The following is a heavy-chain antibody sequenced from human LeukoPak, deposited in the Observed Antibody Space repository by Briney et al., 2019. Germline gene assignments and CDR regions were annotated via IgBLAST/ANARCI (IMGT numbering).Heavy chain of an antibody. CDR2: IKVDGSER. CDR3: AKAGGRGYSGYDDY. Sequence: PGGSLRLSCAASDFSFRSYWMSWVRQSPGRGLEWVANIKVDGSERYYVDSVKGRFTISRDNAKNLLFLQMNSLRAEDSAVYYCAKAGGRGYSGYDDYWGQGTLVTVSS. V-gene: IGHV3-7*03. D-gene: IGHD5-12*01. J-gene: IGHJ4*02. CDR1: DFSFRSYW.